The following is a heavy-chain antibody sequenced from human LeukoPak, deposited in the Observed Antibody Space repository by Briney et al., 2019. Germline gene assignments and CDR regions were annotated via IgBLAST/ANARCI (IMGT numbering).Heavy chain of an antibody. Sequence: GSLRLSCVVSGFTFSNYAMSWVRQAXXXXXXXVSAIIGSGDTTYYADSVKGRFTISRDNSKNTLNLQMNSLRVEDTAVYYCAKVDSIHRPRTTVTTDAFDIWGQGTMVTVSS. J-gene: IGHJ3*02. V-gene: IGHV3-23*01. D-gene: IGHD4-17*01. CDR2: IIGSGDTT. CDR1: GFTFSNYA. CDR3: AKVDSIHRPRTTVTTDAFDI.